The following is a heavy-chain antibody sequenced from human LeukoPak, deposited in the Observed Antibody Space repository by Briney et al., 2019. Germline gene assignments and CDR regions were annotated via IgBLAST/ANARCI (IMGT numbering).Heavy chain of an antibody. CDR2: VKSDGSVT. V-gene: IGHV3-74*01. CDR3: ATFSYVSGTTIS. J-gene: IGHJ4*02. CDR1: GFTFSSYW. D-gene: IGHD1-20*01. Sequence: TGGSLRLSCAASGFTFSSYWMHWVRQAPGKGLVWVSRVKSDGSVTNYADSVKGRFTISRDNAKNTLYLQMNSLRAEDTAVYYCATFSYVSGTTISWGQGTLVTVSS.